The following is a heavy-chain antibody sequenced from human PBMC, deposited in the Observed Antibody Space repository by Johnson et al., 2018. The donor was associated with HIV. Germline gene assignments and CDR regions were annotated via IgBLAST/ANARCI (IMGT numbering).Heavy chain of an antibody. D-gene: IGHD3-16*01. CDR2: IYSGGST. CDR3: ARGLTGEQVDI. V-gene: IGHV3-66*01. CDR1: GFNVSSNY. Sequence: VQLVESGGGLVQPGGSLRLSCAASGFNVSSNYMSWVRQAPGKGLEWVSVIYSGGSTYYADSVKGRFTISRDNSKNTLYLQMNSLRAEDTAVYYCARGLTGEQVDIWGQGTMVTVSS. J-gene: IGHJ3*02.